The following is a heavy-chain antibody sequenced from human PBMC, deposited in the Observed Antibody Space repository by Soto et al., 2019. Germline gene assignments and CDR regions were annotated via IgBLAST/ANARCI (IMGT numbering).Heavy chain of an antibody. CDR3: ARDAHGEMATVDAFDI. V-gene: IGHV3-30-3*01. CDR1: GFTFSSYA. Sequence: QVQLVESGGGVVQPGRSLRLSCAASGFTFSSYAMHWVRQAPGKGLEWVAVISYDGSNKYYADSVTGRFTISRDNSKNTLYLQMNSLRAEDTAVYYCARDAHGEMATVDAFDIWGQGTMVTVSS. J-gene: IGHJ3*02. CDR2: ISYDGSNK. D-gene: IGHD4-4*01.